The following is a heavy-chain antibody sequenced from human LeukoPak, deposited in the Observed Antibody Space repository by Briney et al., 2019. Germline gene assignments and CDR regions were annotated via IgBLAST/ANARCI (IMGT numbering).Heavy chain of an antibody. D-gene: IGHD3-3*01. J-gene: IGHJ4*02. Sequence: GGSLRLSCAASGFTFSSYGMHWVRQAPGKGLEWVAVIPYDGSNKYYADSVKGRFTISRDNSKNTLYLQMNSLRAEDTAVYYCAKGGYRFLEWLYGYWGQGTLVTVSS. CDR3: AKGGYRFLEWLYGY. CDR2: IPYDGSNK. CDR1: GFTFSSYG. V-gene: IGHV3-30*18.